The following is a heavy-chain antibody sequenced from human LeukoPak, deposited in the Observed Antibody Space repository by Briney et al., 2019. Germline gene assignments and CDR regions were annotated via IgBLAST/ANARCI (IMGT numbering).Heavy chain of an antibody. D-gene: IGHD2/OR15-2a*01. J-gene: IGHJ3*02. CDR2: MNPNSGNT. Sequence: ASVKVSCKASGYTFTSYDINWVRQATGQGLEWMGWMNPNSGNTGYAQKFQGRVTMTRNTSISTAYMELSSLRSEVTAVYYCARGNRGADAFDIWGQGTMVTVSS. V-gene: IGHV1-8*01. CDR1: GYTFTSYD. CDR3: ARGNRGADAFDI.